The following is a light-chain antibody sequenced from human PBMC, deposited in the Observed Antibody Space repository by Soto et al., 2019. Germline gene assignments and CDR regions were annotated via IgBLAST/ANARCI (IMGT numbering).Light chain of an antibody. CDR3: SSYAGSYTLDV. V-gene: IGLV2-11*01. CDR2: DDS. CDR1: SSDVGGYNY. J-gene: IGLJ1*01. Sequence: QSALTQPRSVSGSPGQSVTISCTGTSSDVGGYNYVSWYQQHPGKAPKLMIYDDSKRPSGVPDRFSGSKSGNTASLTISGLQAEDEAYYYCSSYAGSYTLDVFGTGTKLTVL.